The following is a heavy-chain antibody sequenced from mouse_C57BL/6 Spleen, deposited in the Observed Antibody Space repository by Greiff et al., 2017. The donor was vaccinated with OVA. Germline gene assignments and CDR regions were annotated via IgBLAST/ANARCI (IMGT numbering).Heavy chain of an antibody. CDR2: IDPETGGT. J-gene: IGHJ3*01. V-gene: IGHV1-15*01. D-gene: IGHD6-1*01. CDR3: TRGAAGAFAD. Sequence: QVHVKQSGAELVRPGASVTLSCKASGYTFTNYEMHWVKQTPVHGLEWIGAIDPETGGTTYNQKFKGKAILTADKSSSTAYMQLSSLTSEDSAVYCCTRGAAGAFADWGQGTLVTVSA. CDR1: GYTFTNYE.